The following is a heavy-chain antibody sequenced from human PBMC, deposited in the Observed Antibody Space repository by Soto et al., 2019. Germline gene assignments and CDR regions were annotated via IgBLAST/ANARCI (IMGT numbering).Heavy chain of an antibody. CDR2: IDPSDSYT. CDR3: ARLHGVRNWFDP. V-gene: IGHV5-10-1*01. D-gene: IGHD3-3*01. J-gene: IGHJ5*02. Sequence: GESLKISCKGSGYSFTSYWISWVRQMPGKGLEWMGRIDPSDSYTNYSPSFQGHVTISADKSISTAYLQWGSLKASDTAMYYCARLHGVRNWFDPWGQGTLVTVSS. CDR1: GYSFTSYW.